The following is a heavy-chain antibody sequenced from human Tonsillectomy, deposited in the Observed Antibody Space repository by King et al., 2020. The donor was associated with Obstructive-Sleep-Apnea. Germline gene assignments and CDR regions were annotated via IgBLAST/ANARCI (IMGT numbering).Heavy chain of an antibody. D-gene: IGHD5-18*01. Sequence: VQLVESGGGLVQPGGSLRLSCTTSDFSLSTYWMSWVRQAPGKGLEWVANIKEDGSETYYVDSVKGRFTISRDNAENSVYLQMNSLRAEDTAVYYYAREGDETVMVAYSWFDPWGQGTLVTVSS. CDR1: DFSLSTYW. V-gene: IGHV3-7*01. J-gene: IGHJ5*02. CDR3: AREGDETVMVAYSWFDP. CDR2: IKEDGSET.